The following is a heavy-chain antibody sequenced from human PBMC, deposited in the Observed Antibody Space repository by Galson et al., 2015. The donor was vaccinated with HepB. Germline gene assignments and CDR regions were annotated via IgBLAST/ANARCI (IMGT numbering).Heavy chain of an antibody. Sequence: SLRLSCAASGFTFSSYDMNWVRQAPGKGLEWLSYISRSSSNIYYADSVKGRFTISRDNAKKSLYLQMNSLRAEDTAVYYCARDYSTFFDYWGQGTLVT. D-gene: IGHD6-13*01. CDR1: GFTFSSYD. CDR2: ISRSSSNI. J-gene: IGHJ4*01. V-gene: IGHV3-48*01. CDR3: ARDYSTFFDY.